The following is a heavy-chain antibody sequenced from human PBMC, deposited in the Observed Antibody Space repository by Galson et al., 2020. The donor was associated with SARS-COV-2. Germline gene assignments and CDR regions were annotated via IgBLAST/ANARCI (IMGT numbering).Heavy chain of an antibody. V-gene: IGHV4-39*07. D-gene: IGHD2-2*01. J-gene: IGHJ4*02. CDR2: IYYSGST. CDR3: AIVVAAAIYRY. Sequence: SETLSLTCTVSGGSISSSSYYWGWIRQPPGKGLEWIGSIYYSGSTYYNPSLKSRVTISVDTSKNQFSLKLSSVTAADTAVYYCAIVVAAAIYRYWGQGTLVTVSS. CDR1: GGSISSSSYY.